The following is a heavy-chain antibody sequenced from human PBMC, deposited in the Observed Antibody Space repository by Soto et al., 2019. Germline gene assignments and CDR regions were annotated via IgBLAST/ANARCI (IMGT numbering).Heavy chain of an antibody. CDR2: INHSGST. Sequence: LTGTLELRCAVHHGSLSGYYSTWVRQPLGKRLEWIGEINHSGSTNYNPSLKSRVTISVDTSKNQFSLKLSSVTAADTAVYYCARGRRVAARLRVYYYYGMDVWGQVTTVP. J-gene: IGHJ6*02. CDR3: ARGRRVAARLRVYYYYGMDV. CDR1: HGSLSGYY. V-gene: IGHV4-34*01. D-gene: IGHD6-6*01.